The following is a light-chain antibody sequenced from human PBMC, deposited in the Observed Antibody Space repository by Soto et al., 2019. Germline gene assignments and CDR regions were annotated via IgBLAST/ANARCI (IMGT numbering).Light chain of an antibody. CDR2: DVS. Sequence: QSVLTQPASVSGSPGQSITISCTGTSSDVGGYNYVSWYQQHPGKAPKLMIYDVSNRPSGVSNRFSGSKSGNTASLTISGLQAEDDAEYYCTSYTSSSTPVVFGGGTKVTVL. V-gene: IGLV2-14*01. CDR3: TSYTSSSTPVV. CDR1: SSDVGGYNY. J-gene: IGLJ2*01.